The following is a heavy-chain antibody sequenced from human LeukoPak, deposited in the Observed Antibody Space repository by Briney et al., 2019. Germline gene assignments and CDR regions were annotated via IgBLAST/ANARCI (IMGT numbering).Heavy chain of an antibody. V-gene: IGHV3-30*18. CDR3: AKGADYVWGTYRSFDNWFDP. Sequence: GRSLRLSCAASGFTFSRYVMHWVRQAPGKGLEWVAVISYDGSNKHYADSVKGRFTISRDNSKNTLYLQMNSLRADDTAVYYCAKGADYVWGTYRSFDNWFDPWGQGTLVTVSS. CDR1: GFTFSRYV. CDR2: ISYDGSNK. J-gene: IGHJ5*02. D-gene: IGHD3-16*02.